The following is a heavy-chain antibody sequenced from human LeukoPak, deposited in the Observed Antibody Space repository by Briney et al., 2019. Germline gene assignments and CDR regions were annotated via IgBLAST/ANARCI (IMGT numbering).Heavy chain of an antibody. J-gene: IGHJ4*02. CDR1: GFTVSSNY. CDR3: ASDGSGSYPLQFDY. CDR2: IYSGGST. V-gene: IGHV3-66*01. Sequence: GGSLRLSCAASGFTVSSNYMSWVRQAPGKGLEWVSVIYSGGSTYYADSVKGRFTISRDNSKNTLYLQMNSLRAEDTAVYYCASDGSGSYPLQFDYWGQGTLVTVSS. D-gene: IGHD3-10*01.